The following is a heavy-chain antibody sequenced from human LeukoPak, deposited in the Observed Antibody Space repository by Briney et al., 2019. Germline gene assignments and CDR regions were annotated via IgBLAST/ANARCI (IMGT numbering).Heavy chain of an antibody. D-gene: IGHD6-19*01. J-gene: IGHJ2*01. Sequence: SETLSLTCTVSGGSISSYYWSWIRQPPGKGLEWIGYIYYSGSTNYNPSLKSRVTISVDTSKNQFSLKLSSVTAADTAVYYCARLIAVAGLDWYFDLWGRGTLVTVFS. CDR1: GGSISSYY. CDR3: ARLIAVAGLDWYFDL. V-gene: IGHV4-59*01. CDR2: IYYSGST.